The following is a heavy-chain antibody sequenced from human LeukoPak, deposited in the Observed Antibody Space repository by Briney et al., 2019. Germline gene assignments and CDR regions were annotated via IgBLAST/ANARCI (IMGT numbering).Heavy chain of an antibody. Sequence: SETLSLTCTVPGGSISSSSYYWGWIRQPPGKGLKWIGSIYYSGGTYYNPSLKSRVTISVDTSKNQFSLKLSSVTAADTAVYFCARLSPPGYSFGSFDYWGQGTLVTVSS. CDR3: ARLSPPGYSFGSFDY. V-gene: IGHV4-39*01. J-gene: IGHJ4*02. CDR2: IYYSGGT. D-gene: IGHD5-18*01. CDR1: GGSISSSSYY.